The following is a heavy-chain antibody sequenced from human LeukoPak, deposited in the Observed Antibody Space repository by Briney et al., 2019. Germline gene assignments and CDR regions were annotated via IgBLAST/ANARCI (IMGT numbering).Heavy chain of an antibody. CDR1: GGSISSYY. J-gene: IGHJ4*02. Sequence: PSETLSLTCTVSGGSISSYYWSWIRQPPGKGLEWIGYIYYSGSTNYNPSLKSRVTISVDTSKNQFSLKLSSVTAADTAVYYCARGSVRYYFDYWGQGTLVTVSS. CDR3: ARGSVRYYFDY. CDR2: IYYSGST. V-gene: IGHV4-59*01.